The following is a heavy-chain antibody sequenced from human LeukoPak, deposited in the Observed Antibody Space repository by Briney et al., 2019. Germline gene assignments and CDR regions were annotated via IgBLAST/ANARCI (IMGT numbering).Heavy chain of an antibody. CDR1: GGSFSGYY. CDR3: ARVRGQLRAYYYYGMDA. V-gene: IGHV4-34*01. D-gene: IGHD1-1*01. J-gene: IGHJ6*02. CDR2: INHSGST. Sequence: PSETLSLTCAVYGGSFSGYYWSWIRQPPGKGLEWIGEINHSGSTNYNPSLKSRVTISVDTSKNQFSLKLSSVTAADTAVYYCARVRGQLRAYYYYGMDAWGQGTTVTVSS.